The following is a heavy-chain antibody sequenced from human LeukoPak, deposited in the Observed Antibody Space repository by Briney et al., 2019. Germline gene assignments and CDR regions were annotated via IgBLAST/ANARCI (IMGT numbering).Heavy chain of an antibody. CDR3: ARVPSTRWFDP. D-gene: IGHD5/OR15-5a*01. J-gene: IGHJ5*02. CDR2: IYTSGST. CDR1: GGSISSGSYY. Sequence: PSETLSLTCTVSGGSISSGSYYWSWIRQPAGKGLEWIGRIYTSGSTNYNPSLKSRVTISVDTSKNQFSLKLSSVTAADTAVYYCARVPSTRWFDPWGQGTLVTVSS. V-gene: IGHV4-61*02.